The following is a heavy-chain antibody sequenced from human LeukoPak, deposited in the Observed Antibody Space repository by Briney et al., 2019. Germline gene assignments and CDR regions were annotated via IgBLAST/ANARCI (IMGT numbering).Heavy chain of an antibody. V-gene: IGHV1-69*04. J-gene: IGHJ5*02. D-gene: IGHD6-19*01. Sequence: EASVKVSCKASGGTFSSYAISWVRQAPGQGLEWMGRIIPILGIANYAQKFQGRVTITADKSTSTAYMELSSLRSEDTAVYYCAREHIAVDLNWFDPWGQGTLVTVSS. CDR3: AREHIAVDLNWFDP. CDR2: IIPILGIA. CDR1: GGTFSSYA.